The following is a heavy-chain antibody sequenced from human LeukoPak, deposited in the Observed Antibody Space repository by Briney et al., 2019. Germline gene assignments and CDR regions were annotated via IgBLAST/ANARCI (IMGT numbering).Heavy chain of an antibody. Sequence: ASVKVSCKASGYTFTSYGISWVRQAPGQGLEWMGWISAYNGNTNYAQKLQGRVTMTTDTSTSTAYMELRSLRSDDTAVYYCARTYYGSGSYHPPYYYGMDVWGQGTTVTVSS. D-gene: IGHD3-10*01. CDR2: ISAYNGNT. J-gene: IGHJ6*02. CDR3: ARTYYGSGSYHPPYYYGMDV. CDR1: GYTFTSYG. V-gene: IGHV1-18*01.